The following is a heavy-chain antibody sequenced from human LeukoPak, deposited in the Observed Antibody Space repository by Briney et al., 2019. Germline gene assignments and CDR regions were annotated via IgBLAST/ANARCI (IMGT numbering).Heavy chain of an antibody. CDR2: MNPNSGNT. Sequence: ASLKVSCKASGYPFTSYDIHWVRQATGQGLEWIGWMNPNSGNTGYAQTFQGRVTITRNTSISTAYMELSSLRSEDTAVYYCARGRGSSGWWNNWFDPWGQGTLVTVSS. CDR3: ARGRGSSGWWNNWFDP. J-gene: IGHJ5*02. D-gene: IGHD6-19*01. CDR1: GYPFTSYD. V-gene: IGHV1-8*03.